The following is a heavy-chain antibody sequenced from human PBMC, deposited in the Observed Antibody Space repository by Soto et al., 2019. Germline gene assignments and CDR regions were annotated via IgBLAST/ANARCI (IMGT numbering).Heavy chain of an antibody. J-gene: IGHJ4*02. V-gene: IGHV2-5*02. D-gene: IGHD3-22*01. CDR3: ARSTYYYDSSGYGFYYFDY. Sequence: SGPTLVNPTQTLTLTCTFSGFSLSTSGVGVGWIRQPPGKALEWVALIYWDDDKRYSPSLKSRLTITKATSKNQVVLTMTNVDPVDTATYYCARSTYYYDSSGYGFYYFDYWCQGPLVTGSS. CDR2: IYWDDDK. CDR1: GFSLSTSGVG.